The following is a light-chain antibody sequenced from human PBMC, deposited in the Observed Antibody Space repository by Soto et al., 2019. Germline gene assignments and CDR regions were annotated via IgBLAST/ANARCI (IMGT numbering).Light chain of an antibody. CDR2: AAS. CDR1: QSISSY. V-gene: IGKV1-39*01. Sequence: DIQMTQSPSSLSASVGDRVTITCRASQSISSYLNWYQQKPGKAPKLLIYAASSLQSGVPSRFSGSGSGTDFALTISSLLLEDFATYYCQQSYSTPFTFGPAPKVHI. J-gene: IGKJ3*01. CDR3: QQSYSTPFT.